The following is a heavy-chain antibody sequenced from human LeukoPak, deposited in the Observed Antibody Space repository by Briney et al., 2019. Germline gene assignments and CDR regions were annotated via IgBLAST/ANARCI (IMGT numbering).Heavy chain of an antibody. CDR2: IIQDGSEK. J-gene: IGHJ4*02. V-gene: IGHV3-7*03. Sequence: GGSLRLSCAASGFIFSSYWMSWVRQAPGKGLEWVANIIQDGSEKYYVDSVKGRFTISRDNSKNTLYLQMNSLRAEDTAVYYCARGPNYWGQGTLVTVSS. CDR3: ARGPNY. CDR1: GFIFSSYW.